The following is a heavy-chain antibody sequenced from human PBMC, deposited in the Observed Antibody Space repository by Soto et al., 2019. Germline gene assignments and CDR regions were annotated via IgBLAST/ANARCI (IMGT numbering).Heavy chain of an antibody. Sequence: GGSLRLSCAASGFTFSSYAMSWVRQAPGKGLEWVSAISGSGGSTYYADSVKGRFTISRDNSKNTLYLQMNSLRAEDTAVYYCAKATRWLVQRGPYYGMDVWGQGTTVTVSS. CDR1: GFTFSSYA. CDR2: ISGSGGST. CDR3: AKATRWLVQRGPYYGMDV. D-gene: IGHD6-19*01. V-gene: IGHV3-23*01. J-gene: IGHJ6*02.